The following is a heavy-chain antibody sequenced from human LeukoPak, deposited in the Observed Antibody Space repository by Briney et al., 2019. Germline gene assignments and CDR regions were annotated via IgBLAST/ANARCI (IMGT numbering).Heavy chain of an antibody. V-gene: IGHV3-74*01. Sequence: PGRSLRLSCAASGFTFSSYWMHWVRQAPGKGLVWVSRINSDGSSTSYADSVKGRFTISRDNAKNTLYLQMNSLRAEDTAVCYCARDGWFGELFRFDPWGQGTLVTVSS. J-gene: IGHJ5*02. CDR1: GFTFSSYW. CDR3: ARDGWFGELFRFDP. CDR2: INSDGSST. D-gene: IGHD3-10*01.